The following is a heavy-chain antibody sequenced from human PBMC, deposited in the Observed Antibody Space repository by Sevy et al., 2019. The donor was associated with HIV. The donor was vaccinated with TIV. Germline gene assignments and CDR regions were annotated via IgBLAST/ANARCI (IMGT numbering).Heavy chain of an antibody. CDR3: ARVAFTSGYLYYFDY. Sequence: GGSLRLSCAASGFTFSNYPMHWVRQAPGKGLEWVAVISYDGSTTYYADSLKRRFTISRDTSKSTLYLQVNSLRAEDAAVYYCARVAFTSGYLYYFDYWGQGTLVTVSS. J-gene: IGHJ4*02. D-gene: IGHD3-22*01. V-gene: IGHV3-30*04. CDR2: ISYDGSTT. CDR1: GFTFSNYP.